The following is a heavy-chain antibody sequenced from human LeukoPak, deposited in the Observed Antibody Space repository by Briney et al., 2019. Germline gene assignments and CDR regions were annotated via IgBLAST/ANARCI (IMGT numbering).Heavy chain of an antibody. J-gene: IGHJ6*03. D-gene: IGHD2-2*01. CDR2: IWYDGNKK. V-gene: IGHV3-33*01. CDR1: GLTFSNYG. Sequence: GGSLRLSCAPSGLTFSNYGMHWVRQAPGKGLEWVAVIWYDGNKKYYADSVKGRITISRDNSKNTLYLQMNSLRAEDTAVYYCARDSSTRTYYMDVWGKGTTVTVSS. CDR3: ARDSSTRTYYMDV.